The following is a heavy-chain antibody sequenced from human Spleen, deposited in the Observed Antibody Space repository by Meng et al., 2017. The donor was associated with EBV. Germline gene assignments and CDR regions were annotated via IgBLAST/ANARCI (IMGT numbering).Heavy chain of an antibody. Sequence: QVQLQESGPGLVKPSETLSLTCNGSGGSVRSNDHFWSWIRQPPGKGLEWVGYIYYSGSNNYNPSLKSRVTMSVDTSKNQLSLKLRSVTAADTAVYFCARYDRSGYYGNAFDIWGQGTVVTVSS. CDR3: ARYDRSGYYGNAFDI. V-gene: IGHV4-61*08. J-gene: IGHJ3*02. CDR2: IYYSGSN. D-gene: IGHD3-22*01. CDR1: GGSVRSNDHF.